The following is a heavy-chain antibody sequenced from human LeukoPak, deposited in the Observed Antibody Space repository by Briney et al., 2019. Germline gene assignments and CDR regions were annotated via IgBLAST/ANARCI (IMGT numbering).Heavy chain of an antibody. Sequence: ASVKVSCKASGYTFTSYDINWVRQATGQGLEWMGWISAYNGNTNYVQKYQGRVTVTTDTSTSTAYMELRSLRSDDTAVYYCARENGGDGYNPYGMDVWGQGTTVTVSS. J-gene: IGHJ6*02. CDR1: GYTFTSYD. D-gene: IGHD5-24*01. V-gene: IGHV1-18*01. CDR2: ISAYNGNT. CDR3: ARENGGDGYNPYGMDV.